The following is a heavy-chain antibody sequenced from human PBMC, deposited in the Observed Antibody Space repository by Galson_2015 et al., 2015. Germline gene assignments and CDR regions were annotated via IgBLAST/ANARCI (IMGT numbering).Heavy chain of an antibody. J-gene: IGHJ4*02. V-gene: IGHV3-7*03. CDR1: GFTFSSYW. CDR2: IKQDGSEK. D-gene: IGHD6-19*01. CDR3: LQGGWGRRFDS. Sequence: SLRLSCAASGFTFSSYWMSWVRQAPGKGLEWVANIKQDGSEKYYVDSVKGRFTISRDNAKNSLYLQMNSLSAEDTAVYYCLQGGWGRRFDSWGQGTLVTVSS.